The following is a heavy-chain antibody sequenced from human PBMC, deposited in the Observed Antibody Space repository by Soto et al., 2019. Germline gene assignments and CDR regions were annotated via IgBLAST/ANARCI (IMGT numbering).Heavy chain of an antibody. V-gene: IGHV1-18*01. CDR2: ISAYNGDT. J-gene: IGHJ3*02. Sequence: QIQLVQSGAEVKKPGTSVKVSCRASGYTFTTYGFSWVRQAPGQGLEWLGWISAYNGDTDYAQKLQGRVTMTTDTPTSTAYMELRRLRSDDTAVYYCARVVRKGRAAPDIWGQGTMVTVSS. CDR1: GYTFTTYG. D-gene: IGHD6-13*01. CDR3: ARVVRKGRAAPDI.